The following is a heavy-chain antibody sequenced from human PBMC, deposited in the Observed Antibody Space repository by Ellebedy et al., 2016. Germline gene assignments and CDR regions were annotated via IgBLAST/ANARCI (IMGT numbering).Heavy chain of an antibody. Sequence: GESLKISCAASGFTVSSNYMSWVRQAPGKGLEWVANIKQDGSEKYYVDSVKGRFTISRDNAKNSLYLQMNSLRAEDTAVYYCAKGDDFWSGYYFRTSRDYYYGMDVWGQGTTVTVSS. J-gene: IGHJ6*02. V-gene: IGHV3-7*03. CDR1: GFTVSSNY. D-gene: IGHD3-3*01. CDR3: AKGDDFWSGYYFRTSRDYYYGMDV. CDR2: IKQDGSEK.